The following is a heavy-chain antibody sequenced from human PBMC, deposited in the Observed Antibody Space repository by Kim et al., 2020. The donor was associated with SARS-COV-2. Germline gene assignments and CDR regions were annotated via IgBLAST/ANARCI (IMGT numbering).Heavy chain of an antibody. Sequence: KGRFTISRDNTKNTLYLQMNSLRAEDTAVYYCAKFPLPFGAQYYYYYMDVWGKGTTVTVSS. CDR3: AKFPLPFGAQYYYYYMDV. V-gene: IGHV3-23*01. J-gene: IGHJ6*03. D-gene: IGHD3-10*01.